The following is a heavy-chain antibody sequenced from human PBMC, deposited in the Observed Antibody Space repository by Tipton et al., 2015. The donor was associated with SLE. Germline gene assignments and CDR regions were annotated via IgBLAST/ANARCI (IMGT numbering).Heavy chain of an antibody. D-gene: IGHD3-10*01. CDR2: IYYSGST. Sequence: TLSLTCTVSGGSISSYYWSWIRQPPGKGLEWIGYIYYSGSTYYNPSLKSRVTISVDTSKNQFSLKLSSVTAADTAVYYCARESAITMVRGAVDIWGQGTMVTVSS. CDR1: GGSISSYY. V-gene: IGHV4-59*12. CDR3: ARESAITMVRGAVDI. J-gene: IGHJ3*02.